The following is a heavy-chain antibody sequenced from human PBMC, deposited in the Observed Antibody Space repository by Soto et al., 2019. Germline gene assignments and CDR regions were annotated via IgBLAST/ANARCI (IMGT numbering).Heavy chain of an antibody. V-gene: IGHV1-8*01. CDR1: GYTFTSYD. D-gene: IGHD5-12*01. CDR3: ARTPGRDGYNTNGFDP. J-gene: IGHJ5*02. CDR2: MNPNSGNT. Sequence: QVQLVQSGAEVKKPGASVKVSCKASGYTFTSYDINWVRQATGQGLEWMGWMNPNSGNTGYAQKFQGRVTMTRNTSISTAYMELSSLRSEDTAVYYCARTPGRDGYNTNGFDPWGQGTLVTVSS.